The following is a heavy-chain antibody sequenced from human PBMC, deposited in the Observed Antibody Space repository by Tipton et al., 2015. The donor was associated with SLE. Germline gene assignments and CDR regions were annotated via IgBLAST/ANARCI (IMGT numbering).Heavy chain of an antibody. Sequence: TLSLTCTVSGGSISSSSYYWGWIRQPPGKGLEWIGSIYYSGSTYYNPSLKSRVTISVDTSKNQFSLKLSSVTAADTAVYYCARKRDFSYSGTENYFDYWGQGTLVTVSS. CDR2: IYYSGST. CDR3: ARKRDFSYSGTENYFDY. V-gene: IGHV4-39*07. D-gene: IGHD1-26*01. J-gene: IGHJ4*02. CDR1: GGSISSSSYY.